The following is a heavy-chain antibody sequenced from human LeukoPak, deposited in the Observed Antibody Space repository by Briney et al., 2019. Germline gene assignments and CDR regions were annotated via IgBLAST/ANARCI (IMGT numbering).Heavy chain of an antibody. Sequence: SETLSLTCSVSGYXLTSYYCSWIRQPPGKGLEWIGYIFYSGNTDYNPSLKSRVTISVDTSRNQFSLKLDSVTAADTAVYYCARVFRRDGYFDYWGQGTLVTVSS. V-gene: IGHV4-59*01. D-gene: IGHD5-24*01. CDR3: ARVFRRDGYFDY. CDR1: GYXLTSYY. CDR2: IFYSGNT. J-gene: IGHJ4*02.